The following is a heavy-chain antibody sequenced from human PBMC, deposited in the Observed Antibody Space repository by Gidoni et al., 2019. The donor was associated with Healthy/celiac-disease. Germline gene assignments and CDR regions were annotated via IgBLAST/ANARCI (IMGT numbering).Heavy chain of an antibody. J-gene: IGHJ6*02. CDR3: ARKGRGYSYGYDDYGMDV. Sequence: QVTLKDSGPVLVHPTETLTLTCTVSWFSLSTASMCVSWIRQPPGKALEWLAHIFSNDEKAYSTSLKSRLTISKDTSKSQVVLTMTNMDPVDTATYYCARKGRGYSYGYDDYGMDVWGQGTTVTVSS. V-gene: IGHV2-26*01. CDR1: WFSLSTASMC. D-gene: IGHD5-18*01. CDR2: IFSNDEK.